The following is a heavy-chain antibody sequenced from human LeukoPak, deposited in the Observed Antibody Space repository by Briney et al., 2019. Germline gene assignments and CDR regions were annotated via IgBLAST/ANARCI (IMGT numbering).Heavy chain of an antibody. CDR3: ARNPGSSGWYVGLDY. CDR2: ISYDGSNK. CDR1: GFTFSSYA. V-gene: IGHV3-30*04. D-gene: IGHD6-19*01. J-gene: IGHJ4*02. Sequence: HPGRSLRLSCAASGFTFSSYAMHWVRQAPGKGLEWVAVISYDGSNKYYADSVKGRFTISRDNSKNTLYLQMNSLRAEDTAVYYCARNPGSSGWYVGLDYWGQGTLVTVSS.